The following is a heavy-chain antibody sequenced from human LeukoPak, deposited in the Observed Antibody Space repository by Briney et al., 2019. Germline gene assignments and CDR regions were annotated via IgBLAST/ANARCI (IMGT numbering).Heavy chain of an antibody. D-gene: IGHD6-13*01. CDR2: INPNSGGT. CDR3: AREAGYNNTWLVNGH. Sequence: ASVKVSCKASGYTFTAYYMHWVRQAPGQGLEWMGRINPNSGGTHYAQKFQGRVTLTRDTSSTTAYMELRSLRSDATAVYYCAREAGYNNTWLVNGHWGQGTLVTVSS. J-gene: IGHJ4*02. CDR1: GYTFTAYY. V-gene: IGHV1-2*06.